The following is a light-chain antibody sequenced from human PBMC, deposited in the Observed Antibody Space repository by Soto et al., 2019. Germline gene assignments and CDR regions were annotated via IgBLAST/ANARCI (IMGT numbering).Light chain of an antibody. V-gene: IGKV3-20*01. Sequence: EIVLTQSPGALSSSPGERATLSCWASESVSDYLAWYQQKPGLAPRLLIHGATKRTSGTPDRFSGTGSGTAFTLAISRLEPEDFAVYYCQQYVTSPAITFGQGTRLEIK. CDR1: ESVSDY. CDR2: GAT. CDR3: QQYVTSPAIT. J-gene: IGKJ5*01.